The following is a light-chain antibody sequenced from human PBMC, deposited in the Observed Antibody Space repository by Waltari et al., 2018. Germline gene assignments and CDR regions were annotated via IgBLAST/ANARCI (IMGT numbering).Light chain of an antibody. Sequence: TVVAQEPAFSVSTGGTVTLTCALVAGAVSSTSYATWYQQTPGQAPRTLVYKATSRSSGVPDRFSGSILGNKAALTITGAQADDESDYYCSLYTGSGIWVFGGGTKLTVL. J-gene: IGLJ3*02. CDR1: AGAVSSTSY. CDR2: KAT. CDR3: SLYTGSGIWV. V-gene: IGLV8-61*01.